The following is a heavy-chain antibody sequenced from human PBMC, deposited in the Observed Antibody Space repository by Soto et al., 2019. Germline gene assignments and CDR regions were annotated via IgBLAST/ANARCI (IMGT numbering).Heavy chain of an antibody. CDR1: GGTFSSYA. CDR2: IIPIFGTA. Sequence: SVKVSCKASGGTFSSYATSWVRQAPGQGLEWMGGIIPIFGTANYAQKFQGRVTITADESTSTAYMELSSLRSEDTAVYYCARDSSGWYRNWFDPWGQGTMVTVSS. J-gene: IGHJ5*02. CDR3: ARDSSGWYRNWFDP. V-gene: IGHV1-69*13. D-gene: IGHD6-19*01.